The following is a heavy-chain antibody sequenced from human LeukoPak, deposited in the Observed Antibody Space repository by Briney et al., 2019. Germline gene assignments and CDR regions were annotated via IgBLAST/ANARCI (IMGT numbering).Heavy chain of an antibody. CDR2: ISYDGSNK. J-gene: IGHJ4*02. Sequence: PGRSLRLSCAASGFTFSSYGMHWVRQAPGKGLEWVAVISYDGSNKYYADSVKGRFTISRDNSKNTLYLQMNSLRAEDTAVYYCARAPRRCSGGSCYSSTFDYWGQGTLVTVSS. D-gene: IGHD2-15*01. V-gene: IGHV3-30*03. CDR1: GFTFSSYG. CDR3: ARAPRRCSGGSCYSSTFDY.